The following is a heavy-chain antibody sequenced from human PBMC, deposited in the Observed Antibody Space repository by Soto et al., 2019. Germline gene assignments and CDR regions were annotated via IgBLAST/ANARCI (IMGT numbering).Heavy chain of an antibody. CDR3: AKSWRGCSGGSCYWDY. J-gene: IGHJ4*02. CDR2: ISGSGGST. V-gene: IGHV3-23*01. CDR1: GFTFSSYA. D-gene: IGHD2-15*01. Sequence: GGSLRLSCAASGFTFSSYAMSWVRQAPGKGLEWVSAISGSGGSTYYADSVKGRFTISRDSSKNTLYLQMNSLRAEDTAVYNCAKSWRGCSGGSCYWDYWGQGTLVTVSS.